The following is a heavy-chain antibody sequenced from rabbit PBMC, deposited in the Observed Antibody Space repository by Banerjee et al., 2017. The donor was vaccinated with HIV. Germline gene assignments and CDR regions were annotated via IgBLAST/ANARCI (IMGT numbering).Heavy chain of an antibody. CDR2: INTISGDT. Sequence: QSLEESGGGLVKPEGSLTLTCTASGFSFSSGHDISWVRQAPGKGLEWIACINTISGDTVYATWAKGRFTISKASWTTVTLQMTSLTAADTASYFCARDAGNDYYVYFVLWGPGTLVTVS. D-gene: IGHD8-1*01. CDR3: ARDAGNDYYVYFVL. CDR1: GFSFSSGHD. J-gene: IGHJ4*01. V-gene: IGHV1S40*01.